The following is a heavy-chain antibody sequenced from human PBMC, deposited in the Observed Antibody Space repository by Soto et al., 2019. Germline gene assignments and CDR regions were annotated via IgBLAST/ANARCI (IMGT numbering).Heavy chain of an antibody. Sequence: QVHLIQSGAELKRPGSSVKVSCNASGDTFSSYSITWLRQAPGQRLEWMGGIIPIFAKPTYAQKFQGIVAITADYSTLTVYMELASLTSEDTAVYYFAMGPGIWQSFYIWGQGTPLTVSS. CDR3: AMGPGIWQSFYI. J-gene: IGHJ3*02. CDR1: GDTFSSYS. D-gene: IGHD1-26*01. CDR2: IIPIFAKP. V-gene: IGHV1-69*01.